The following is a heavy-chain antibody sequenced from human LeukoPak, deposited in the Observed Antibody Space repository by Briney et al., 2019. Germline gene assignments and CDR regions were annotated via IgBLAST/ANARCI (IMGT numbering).Heavy chain of an antibody. Sequence: GASVRVSCKASGGTFSSYAISWVRQAPGQGLEWMGGIIPIFGTANYAQKFQGRVTITADESTSTAYMELSSLRSEDTAVYYCARVATMGIWGENSSGLDYWGQGTLVTVSS. CDR1: GGTFSSYA. V-gene: IGHV1-69*13. D-gene: IGHD3-22*01. CDR2: IIPIFGTA. J-gene: IGHJ4*02. CDR3: ARVATMGIWGENSSGLDY.